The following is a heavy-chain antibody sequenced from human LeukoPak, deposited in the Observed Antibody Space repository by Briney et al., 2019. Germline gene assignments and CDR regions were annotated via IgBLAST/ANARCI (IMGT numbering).Heavy chain of an antibody. Sequence: GGSLRLSCAASGFTFSSFGMHWVRQAPGKGLEWVAVIWYDGSNKYYADSVKGRFTISRDNSKNTLYLQMNSLRAEDTAVYYCARVPYSGYDYYAFDIWGQGTMVTVSS. J-gene: IGHJ3*02. CDR1: GFTFSSFG. CDR2: IWYDGSNK. CDR3: ARVPYSGYDYYAFDI. V-gene: IGHV3-33*01. D-gene: IGHD5-12*01.